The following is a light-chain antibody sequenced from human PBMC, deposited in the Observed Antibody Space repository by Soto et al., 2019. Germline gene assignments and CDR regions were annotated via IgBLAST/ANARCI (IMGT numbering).Light chain of an antibody. CDR2: RAS. CDR1: QSVSSN. CDR3: QHYHNWPPWT. V-gene: IGKV3-15*01. Sequence: EIVMTQSPATRSVSPGERATLSCRASQSVSSNLAWYQQKPGQAPRLLIYRASTRSTGIPARFSGSGSGTDFTLTITSLQSEDFAVYYCQHYHNWPPWTFGQGTKVEIK. J-gene: IGKJ1*01.